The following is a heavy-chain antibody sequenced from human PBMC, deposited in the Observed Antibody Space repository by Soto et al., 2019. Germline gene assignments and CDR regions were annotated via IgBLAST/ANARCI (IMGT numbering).Heavy chain of an antibody. CDR2: VKDGGHT. D-gene: IGHD5-12*01. CDR3: ARGQEGVVATH. V-gene: IGHV4-34*01. Sequence: QVQLQQWGAGLLKPSETLSLNCAVTGGSLSGYYWSWIRQPLGKGLEWIGEVKDGGHTNYSPSLRGRVTISSDTSNNQFSLRLNSVTAADTGVYYCARGQEGVVATHWDQGSLVTVSS. J-gene: IGHJ4*02. CDR1: GGSLSGYY.